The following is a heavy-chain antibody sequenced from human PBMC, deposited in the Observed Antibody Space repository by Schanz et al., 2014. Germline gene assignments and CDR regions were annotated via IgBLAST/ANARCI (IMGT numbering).Heavy chain of an antibody. J-gene: IGHJ4*02. D-gene: IGHD3-3*01. Sequence: EVQLVESGGGLVQPGESLRVSCAASGFTFSNYWMSWVRQAPGKGLEWVANIRQEGSEKYYVDSVKGRFTVSRDDAKNSLYLQMNSLRAEDTAVYYCARDKGGYYPFDYWGQGTLVTVSS. CDR3: ARDKGGYYPFDY. CDR2: IRQEGSEK. V-gene: IGHV3-7*01. CDR1: GFTFSNYW.